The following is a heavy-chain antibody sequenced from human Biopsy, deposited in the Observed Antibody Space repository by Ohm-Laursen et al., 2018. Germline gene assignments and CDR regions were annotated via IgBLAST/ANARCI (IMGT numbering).Heavy chain of an antibody. CDR1: GFTFSSYA. Sequence: SLRLSCAASGFTFSSYAMTWVRQAPGKGLEWASVINTSGGSTHYAVSVKGRFTISRDNSKNTLYLRMNSLRAEDTAVYYCAKPADSYGSEFYFDYWGQGTLVTVSS. J-gene: IGHJ4*02. CDR3: AKPADSYGSEFYFDY. D-gene: IGHD4-17*01. CDR2: INTSGGST. V-gene: IGHV3-23*01.